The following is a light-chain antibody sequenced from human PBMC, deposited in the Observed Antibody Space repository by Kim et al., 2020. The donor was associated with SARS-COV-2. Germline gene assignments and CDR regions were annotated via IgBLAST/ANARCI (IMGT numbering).Light chain of an antibody. CDR2: EDT. J-gene: IGLJ2*01. Sequence: PGQTASITCSGNKLGDKYICWYQQRPGQSPVLVIYEDTNRPSGIPERFSGSSSGNTATLTISGTQPMDEADYYCQAWDTSTAGGVFGGGTQLTVL. CDR1: KLGDKY. CDR3: QAWDTSTAGGV. V-gene: IGLV3-1*01.